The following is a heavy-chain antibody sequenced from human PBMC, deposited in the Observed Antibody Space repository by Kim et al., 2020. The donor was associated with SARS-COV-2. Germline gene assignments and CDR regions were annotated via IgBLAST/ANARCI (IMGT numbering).Heavy chain of an antibody. D-gene: IGHD3-3*01. CDR3: APLDQDFWSGYHDGGY. CDR2: INPNSGGT. CDR1: GYTFTGYY. Sequence: ASVKVSCKASGYTFTGYYMHWVRQAPGQGLEWMGWINPNSGGTNYAQKFQGRVTMTRDTSISTAYMELSRLRSDDTAVYYCAPLDQDFWSGYHDGGYWGQGTLVTVSS. V-gene: IGHV1-2*02. J-gene: IGHJ4*02.